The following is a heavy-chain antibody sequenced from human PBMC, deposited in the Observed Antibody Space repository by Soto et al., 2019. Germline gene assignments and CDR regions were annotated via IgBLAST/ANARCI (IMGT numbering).Heavy chain of an antibody. V-gene: IGHV3-23*01. CDR1: GFTFSSYA. D-gene: IGHD3-10*01. J-gene: IGHJ3*02. CDR3: AKGLRPVLWFGDRGAFDS. Sequence: EVQLLESGGGLVQPGGSLRLSCAASGFTFSSYAMSWVRQAPGKGLEWVSAISGSGGSTYYADSVKGRFTISRENSKNTLYLQMNSLRAEDTAVYYCAKGLRPVLWFGDRGAFDSWGKGTMVTVSS. CDR2: ISGSGGST.